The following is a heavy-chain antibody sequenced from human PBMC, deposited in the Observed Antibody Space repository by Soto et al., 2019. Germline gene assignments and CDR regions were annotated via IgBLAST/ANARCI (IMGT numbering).Heavy chain of an antibody. CDR2: ISGSGGST. CDR1: GFTFNSYA. D-gene: IGHD1-26*01. CDR3: ARGSLSSGSFLH. Sequence: GGSLRLSCAASGFTFNSYAMSWVRQAPGKGLEWVSAISGSGGSTYYADSVKGRFTISRDNSKNTLYLQMNSLRAEDTAVYYCARGSLSSGSFLHWGQGTLVTVSS. V-gene: IGHV3-23*01. J-gene: IGHJ4*02.